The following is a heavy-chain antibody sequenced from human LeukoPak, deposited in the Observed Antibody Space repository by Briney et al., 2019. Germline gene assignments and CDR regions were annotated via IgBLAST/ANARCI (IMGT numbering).Heavy chain of an antibody. Sequence: GGSLRLSCAASDFTVSRNYMNWVRQAPGKGLEWVSSISSSSSYIYYADSVKGRFTISRDNAKNSLYLQMNSLRAEDTAVYYCARMRARSGYATNFDYWGQGTLVTVSS. D-gene: IGHD5-12*01. V-gene: IGHV3-21*01. CDR2: ISSSSSYI. J-gene: IGHJ4*02. CDR1: DFTVSRNY. CDR3: ARMRARSGYATNFDY.